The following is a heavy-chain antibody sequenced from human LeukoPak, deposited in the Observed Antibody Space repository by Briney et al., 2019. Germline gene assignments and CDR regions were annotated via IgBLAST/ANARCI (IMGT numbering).Heavy chain of an antibody. Sequence: GGSLRLSCTVSGFTVSTNSMSWVRQAPGKGLEWVSFIYSDNTHYSDSVKGRFTISRDNSKNTLYLQMNSLRAEDTAVYYCARDRESSSSWDYWGQGTLVTVSS. J-gene: IGHJ4*02. V-gene: IGHV3-53*01. CDR3: ARDRESSSSWDY. D-gene: IGHD6-13*01. CDR1: GFTVSTNS. CDR2: IYSDNT.